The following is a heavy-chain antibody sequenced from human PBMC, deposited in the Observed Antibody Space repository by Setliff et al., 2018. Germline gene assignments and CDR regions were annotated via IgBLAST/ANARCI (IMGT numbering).Heavy chain of an antibody. D-gene: IGHD3-9*01. CDR2: INPNSGGT. Sequence: ASVKVSCKASGYTFIGYYMHWVRQAPGQGLEWMGWINPNSGGTNYAQKFQGRVTMTRDTSISTAYMELSRLRSEDTAMYYCASRSDFDWSKKTSDYYYGMEVWGQGTMVTVSS. CDR3: ASRSDFDWSKKTSDYYYGMEV. CDR1: GYTFIGYY. J-gene: IGHJ6*02. V-gene: IGHV1-2*02.